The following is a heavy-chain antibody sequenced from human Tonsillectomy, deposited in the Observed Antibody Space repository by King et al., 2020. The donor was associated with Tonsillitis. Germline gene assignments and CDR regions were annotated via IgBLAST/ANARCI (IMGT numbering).Heavy chain of an antibody. Sequence: VQLVESGGGLVQPGRSLRLSCIVSGFTFGDYAMSWFRQAPGKGLEWVGFIRSKAYGGTTDYAASVKGRFTISRDDSKSIAYLQMNSLKTEDPAVYYCTRATSAMASYFDYWGQGTLVTLSS. D-gene: IGHD5-18*01. CDR1: GFTFGDYA. V-gene: IGHV3-49*03. J-gene: IGHJ4*02. CDR2: IRSKAYGGTT. CDR3: TRATSAMASYFDY.